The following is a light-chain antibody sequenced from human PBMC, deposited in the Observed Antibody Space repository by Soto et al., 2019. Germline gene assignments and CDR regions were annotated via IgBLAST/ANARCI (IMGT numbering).Light chain of an antibody. V-gene: IGKV1-39*01. J-gene: IGKJ1*01. Sequence: DIQMTQSPSSLSASVGDRVTITCRASQSISSYLNWYHQKPGKAPKLLIYAAYSLQSGVPSRFSGSGSVTDFTLTISSLQPEDFATYYFQQSYTTPWTFGQGTKVEI. CDR3: QQSYTTPWT. CDR2: AAY. CDR1: QSISSY.